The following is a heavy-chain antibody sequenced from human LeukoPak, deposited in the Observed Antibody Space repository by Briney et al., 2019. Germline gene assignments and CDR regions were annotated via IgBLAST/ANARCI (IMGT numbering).Heavy chain of an antibody. V-gene: IGHV3-73*01. Sequence: GGSLRLSCAASGFTFSGSAMHWVRQASGKGLEWVGRIRSKANSYATAYAASVKGRFTISRDDSKNTAYLQMNSLKTEDTAVYYCTSRQIAVAEDFDYWGQGTLATVSS. J-gene: IGHJ4*02. CDR3: TSRQIAVAEDFDY. CDR2: IRSKANSYAT. CDR1: GFTFSGSA. D-gene: IGHD6-19*01.